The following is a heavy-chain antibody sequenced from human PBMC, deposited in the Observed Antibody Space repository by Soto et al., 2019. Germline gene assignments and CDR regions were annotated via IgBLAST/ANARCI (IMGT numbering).Heavy chain of an antibody. CDR3: AKADTAMVNYFSAMDV. J-gene: IGHJ6*02. Sequence: SVKVSCKASGYTFTSYYINWVRQAPGQGLEWMGGLNPIFRTVTYAQTFQGRVTITADKSTSTAYMELSGLRSEDTAVYYCAKADTAMVNYFSAMDVWGQGTTVTVSS. D-gene: IGHD5-18*01. CDR1: GYTFTSYY. V-gene: IGHV1-69*06. CDR2: LNPIFRTV.